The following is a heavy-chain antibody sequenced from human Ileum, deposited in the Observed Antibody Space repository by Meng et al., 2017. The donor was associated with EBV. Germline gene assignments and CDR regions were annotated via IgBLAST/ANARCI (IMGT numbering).Heavy chain of an antibody. CDR1: VGSISSYY. D-gene: IGHD2-15*01. V-gene: IGHV4-59*08. CDR2: IYYSGST. CDR3: ARGGWSLDY. J-gene: IGHJ4*02. Sequence: QDAGPGLVKPSETLSLTCTVSVGSISSYYWSWIRQPPGKGLEWIGYIYYSGSTNYNPSLKSRVTISVDTSKNQFSLNLSSVTAADTAVYYCARGGWSLDYWGQGTLVTVSS.